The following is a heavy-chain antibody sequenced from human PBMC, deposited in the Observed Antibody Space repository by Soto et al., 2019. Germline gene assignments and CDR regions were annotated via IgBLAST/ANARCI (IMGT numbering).Heavy chain of an antibody. Sequence: GGSLRLSCAASGFIFENFGMSWVRQAPGKGLEWISSISGSGFKKYYADSVKGRFTISRDNSKNTLYPQMNSLRAEDTAVYYCAKGYYDSSGYYSGFFDYWGQGTLVTVSS. V-gene: IGHV3-23*01. J-gene: IGHJ4*02. CDR3: AKGYYDSSGYYSGFFDY. CDR2: ISGSGFKK. D-gene: IGHD3-22*01. CDR1: GFIFENFG.